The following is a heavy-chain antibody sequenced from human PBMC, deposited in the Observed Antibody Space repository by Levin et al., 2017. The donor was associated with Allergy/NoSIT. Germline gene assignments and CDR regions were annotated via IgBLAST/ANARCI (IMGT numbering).Heavy chain of an antibody. CDR1: EFTSS. V-gene: IGHV3-23*01. CDR3: AKGGVIQAYSFDS. D-gene: IGHD5-18*01. J-gene: IGHJ4*02. Sequence: GGSLRLSCAASEFTSSMSWFRQAPGKGLEWISAISFSSSYIFHADSVKGRFTVSRDNSKNTLSLHINSLRPEDTAAYYSAKGGVIQAYSFDSWGQGSLVTVSS. CDR2: ISFSSSYI.